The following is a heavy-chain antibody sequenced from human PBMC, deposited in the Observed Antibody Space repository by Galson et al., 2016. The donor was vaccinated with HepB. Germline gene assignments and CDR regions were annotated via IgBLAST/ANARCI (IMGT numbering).Heavy chain of an antibody. CDR3: AKAGGNAIEEAGLFANLIRGVRNWFDS. CDR2: LSGSGHST. Sequence: SLRLSCAASGFTLGSHAMSWVRQVPGKGLEWVSGLSGSGHSTYYADSVKGRFTISKDNSENTLYLQMNSLRAEDTAVYYCAKAGGNAIEEAGLFANLIRGVRNWFDSWGQGTLVIVAS. CDR1: GFTLGSHA. J-gene: IGHJ5*01. V-gene: IGHV3-23*01. D-gene: IGHD3-10*01.